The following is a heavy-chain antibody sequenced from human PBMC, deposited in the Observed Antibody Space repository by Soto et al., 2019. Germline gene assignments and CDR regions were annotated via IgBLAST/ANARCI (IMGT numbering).Heavy chain of an antibody. V-gene: IGHV1-2*02. CDR2: INPNSGGT. CDR3: ATFRILGGPPLSYFQH. J-gene: IGHJ1*01. Sequence: GASVKVSCKASGYTFTGYYMHWVRQAPGQGLEWMGWINPNSGGTIYAQKFQGRVTMTEDTSTDTAYMELSSLRSEDTAVYYCATFRILGGPPLSYFQHWGQGTLVTVSS. CDR1: GYTFTGYY. D-gene: IGHD2-15*01.